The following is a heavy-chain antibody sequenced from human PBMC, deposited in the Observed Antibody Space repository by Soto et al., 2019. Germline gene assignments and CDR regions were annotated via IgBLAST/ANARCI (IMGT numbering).Heavy chain of an antibody. D-gene: IGHD5-12*01. CDR1: GGTFSSYA. CDR2: IIPIFGTA. CDR3: AREILRRQGWLQSYYFDY. J-gene: IGHJ4*02. V-gene: IGHV1-69*01. Sequence: QVQLVQSGAEVKKPGSSVKVSCKASGGTFSSYAISWVRQAPGQGLEWMGGIIPIFGTANYAQKFQGRVTITADESTSTAYMELSSLRSEDTAVYYCAREILRRQGWLQSYYFDYWGQGTLVTVSS.